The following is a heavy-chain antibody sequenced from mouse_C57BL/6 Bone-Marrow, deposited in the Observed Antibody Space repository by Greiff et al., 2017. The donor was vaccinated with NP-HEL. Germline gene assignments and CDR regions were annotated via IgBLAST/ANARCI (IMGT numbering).Heavy chain of an antibody. CDR1: GYTFTNYW. CDR2: IYPGGGYT. V-gene: IGHV1-63*01. D-gene: IGHD4-1*01. J-gene: IGHJ2*01. Sequence: QVQLQQSGAELVRPGTSVKLSCKASGYTFTNYWIGWAKQRPGHGLEWIGDIYPGGGYTNYNEKFKGKATLTADKSSSTAYMQFSSLTSEDSAIYYCARRDWDTVDYWGQGTTLTVSS. CDR3: ARRDWDTVDY.